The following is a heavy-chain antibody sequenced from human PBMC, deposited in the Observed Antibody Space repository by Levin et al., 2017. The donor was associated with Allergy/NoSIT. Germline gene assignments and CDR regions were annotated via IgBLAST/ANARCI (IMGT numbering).Heavy chain of an antibody. V-gene: IGHV4-59*01. CDR2: IHFSGST. Sequence: SQTLSLTCSVSGASIRSYYWSWIRQPPGKGLEYIGYIHFSGSTNYNPSLKSRVTISVYTSKKQFSLKLTSVTAADTAVYYCAGGGVLGYCSSTNCYNGLDYWGQGTLVTVSS. CDR3: AGGGVLGYCSSTNCYNGLDY. CDR1: GASIRSYY. D-gene: IGHD2-2*02. J-gene: IGHJ4*02.